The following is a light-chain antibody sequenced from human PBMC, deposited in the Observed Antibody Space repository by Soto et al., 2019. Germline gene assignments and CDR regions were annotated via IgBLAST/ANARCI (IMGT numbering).Light chain of an antibody. CDR1: QGIRND. CDR2: AVS. V-gene: IGKV1-17*01. CDR3: QLGYTTPIT. J-gene: IGKJ5*01. Sequence: SQMIKSPTPLAASVEERVTITCRASQGIRNDLGWYQQKPGKAPKCLIYAVSSLRSGVPSRFSGSGSGTEFTLTISSLQPEDFAPYYCQLGYTTPITFGLGTRLEI.